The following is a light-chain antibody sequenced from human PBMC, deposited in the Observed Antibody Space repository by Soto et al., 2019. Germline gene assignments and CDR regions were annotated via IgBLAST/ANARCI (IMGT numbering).Light chain of an antibody. Sequence: QSVLTQPPSVSGAPGQRVTISCTGSSSNIGAGYDVHWYQQLPGTAPKLLIYGNSNRPSGVPDRFSGSKSGTSASLAITGLQAEDEADYCCQSYDSSLSADVFGTGTKVTVL. V-gene: IGLV1-40*01. CDR1: SSNIGAGYD. J-gene: IGLJ1*01. CDR3: QSYDSSLSADV. CDR2: GNS.